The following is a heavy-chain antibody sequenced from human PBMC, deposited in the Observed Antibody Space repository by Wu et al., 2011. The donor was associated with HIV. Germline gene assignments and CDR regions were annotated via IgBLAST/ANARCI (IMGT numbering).Heavy chain of an antibody. CDR1: GYTFTAYY. Sequence: QVQLMQSGAEVRKPGASVKVSCKASGYTFTAYYIHWVRQAPGQGLEWMGWINPNSGGTNYSQKFQGRVTMTRDTSMSTAYMELSSLTSDDTAVYYCARDPYTTSFYYYYYMDVWGKGTTVTV. CDR3: ARDPYTTSFYYYYYMDV. D-gene: IGHD6-6*01. J-gene: IGHJ6*03. CDR2: INPNSGGT. V-gene: IGHV1-2*02.